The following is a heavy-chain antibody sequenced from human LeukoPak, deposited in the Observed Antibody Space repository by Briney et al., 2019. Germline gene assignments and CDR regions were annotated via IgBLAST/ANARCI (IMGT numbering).Heavy chain of an antibody. V-gene: IGHV3-23*01. D-gene: IGHD3-22*01. Sequence: GGSLRLSCADSGFTFSSYAMSWVRQAPGKGLEWVSAISGSGGSTYYADSVKGRFTISRDNSKNTLYLQMNSLRAEDTAVYYCAKQYYYDSSGYYQPFDYWGQGTLVTVSS. CDR2: ISGSGGST. CDR1: GFTFSSYA. J-gene: IGHJ4*02. CDR3: AKQYYYDSSGYYQPFDY.